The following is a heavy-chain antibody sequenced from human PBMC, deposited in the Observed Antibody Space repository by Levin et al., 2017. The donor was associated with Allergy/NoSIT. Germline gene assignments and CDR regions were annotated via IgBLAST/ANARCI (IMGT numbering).Heavy chain of an antibody. CDR3: ARREGSSGYWGH. CDR1: GFTFSSYS. J-gene: IGHJ4*02. CDR2: ISSSSSTI. D-gene: IGHD6-13*01. V-gene: IGHV3-48*04. Sequence: GGSLRLSCAASGFTFSSYSMNWVRQAPGKGLEWVSYISSSSSTIYYADSVKGRFTISRDNAKNSLYLQMNSLRAEDTAVYYCARREGSSGYWGHWGQGTLVTVAS.